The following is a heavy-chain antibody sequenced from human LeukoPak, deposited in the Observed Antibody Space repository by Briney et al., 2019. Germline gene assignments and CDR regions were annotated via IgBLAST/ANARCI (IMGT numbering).Heavy chain of an antibody. V-gene: IGHV3-7*01. CDR3: ARDVKVGAPGADY. J-gene: IGHJ4*02. CDR1: GFTFSNYW. CDR2: IKQDGSEK. D-gene: IGHD1-26*01. Sequence: GGSLRLSCAVSGFTFSNYWMSWFRQAPGKGLEWVANIKQDGSEKLYVGSVKGRFTISRDNAKNSLYLQMNSLRVEDTAVYYCARDVKVGAPGADYWGQGTLVTVSS.